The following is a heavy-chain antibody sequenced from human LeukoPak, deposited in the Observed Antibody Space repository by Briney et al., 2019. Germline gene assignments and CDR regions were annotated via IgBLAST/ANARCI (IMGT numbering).Heavy chain of an antibody. CDR2: IYYSGST. CDR1: GGSISSYY. V-gene: IGHV4-39*07. J-gene: IGHJ3*02. Sequence: SETLSLTCTVSGGSISSYYWGWIRQPPGKGLEWIGSIYYSGSTYYNPSLKSRVTISVDTSKNQFSLKLSSVTAADTAVYYCARDERAADAFDIWGQGTMVTVSS. CDR3: ARDERAADAFDI. D-gene: IGHD6-13*01.